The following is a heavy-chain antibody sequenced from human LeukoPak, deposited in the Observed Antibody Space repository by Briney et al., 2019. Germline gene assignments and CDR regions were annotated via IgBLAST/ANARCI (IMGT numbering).Heavy chain of an antibody. Sequence: SETLSLTCAVSGVSISSSNWWSWVRQPPGKGLEWIGGIYHSGSTNYNTPLKSRVTISVDKSKNQFSLKLSSVTAADTAVYYCARALTYYDILTGYYARGNYFDYWGQGTLVTVSS. J-gene: IGHJ4*02. CDR1: GVSISSSNW. V-gene: IGHV4-4*02. D-gene: IGHD3-9*01. CDR3: ARALTYYDILTGYYARGNYFDY. CDR2: IYHSGST.